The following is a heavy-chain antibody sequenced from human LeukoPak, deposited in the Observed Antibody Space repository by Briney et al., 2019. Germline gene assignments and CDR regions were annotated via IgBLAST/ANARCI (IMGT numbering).Heavy chain of an antibody. CDR3: ARLYYYYYMDV. CDR1: GGSISSYY. V-gene: IGHV4-59*01. J-gene: IGHJ6*03. CDR2: IYYSGST. Sequence: SETLSLTCTVSGGSISSYYWSWIRQPPGKGLEWIGYIYYSGSTNYNPTLKSRVTISVDTSKNQFSLKLSSVTAADTAVYYCARLYYYYYMDVWGKGTTVTVSS.